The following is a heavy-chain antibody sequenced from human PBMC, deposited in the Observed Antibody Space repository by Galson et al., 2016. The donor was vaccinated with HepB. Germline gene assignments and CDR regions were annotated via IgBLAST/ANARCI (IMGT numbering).Heavy chain of an antibody. CDR1: GFTFSTYA. V-gene: IGHV3-23*01. D-gene: IGHD2-21*01. Sequence: SLRLSCAASGFTFSTYAMSWVRQAPGKGLEWVSAISGGSTNTYYADSVKGRFTISRDNSKDTLFLQMNSLRAEDTALYYCAKGPFIVRGTSGPSDAFDIWGQGAVVTVSS. J-gene: IGHJ3*02. CDR3: AKGPFIVRGTSGPSDAFDI. CDR2: ISGGSTNT.